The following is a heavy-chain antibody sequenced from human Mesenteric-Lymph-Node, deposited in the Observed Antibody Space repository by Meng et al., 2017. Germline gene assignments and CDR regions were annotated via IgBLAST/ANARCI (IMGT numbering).Heavy chain of an antibody. CDR1: GGSISSSSYY. J-gene: IGHJ4*02. CDR2: VVYSGTT. V-gene: IGHV4-39*01. CDR3: ARHHHSPTFDY. D-gene: IGHD1-14*01. Sequence: QVEGKETGAGLVKPSETLFLTCMVSGGSISSSSYYWAWIRQPPGEGLEWIGSVVYSGTTYYTSSLKSRVSISVDTSKNQFSLKLSSVTAADTAVYYCARHHHSPTFDYWGQGTLVTVSS.